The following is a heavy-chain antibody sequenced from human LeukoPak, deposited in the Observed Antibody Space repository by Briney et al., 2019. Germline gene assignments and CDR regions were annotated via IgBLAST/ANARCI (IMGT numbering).Heavy chain of an antibody. CDR2: IYHSGST. D-gene: IGHD3-22*01. V-gene: IGHV4-38-2*02. CDR3: ARVYIYYYDSSGAFDY. Sequence: SETLSLTCTVSGYSISSGYYWGWIRQPPGKGLEWIGSIYHSGSTYYNPSLKSRVTISVDTSKNQFSLKLSSVTAADTAVYYCARVYIYYYDSSGAFDYWGQGTLVTVSS. J-gene: IGHJ4*02. CDR1: GYSISSGYY.